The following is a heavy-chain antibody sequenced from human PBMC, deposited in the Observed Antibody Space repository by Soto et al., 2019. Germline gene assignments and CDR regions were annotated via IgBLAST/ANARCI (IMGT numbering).Heavy chain of an antibody. J-gene: IGHJ1*01. CDR1: GASVSSGNFY. D-gene: IGHD5-18*01. CDR3: AKEGIRQQRFRGFDD. CDR2: IHDSGTT. V-gene: IGHV4-61*01. Sequence: SETLSLTCFVSGASVSSGNFYWSWIRLPPGKGLEWIGYIHDSGTTHYNPSLNSRVAMSLDTSKNQFSLKLNSVTAADTSIYYWAKEGIRQQRFRGFDDLGQGILVTVS.